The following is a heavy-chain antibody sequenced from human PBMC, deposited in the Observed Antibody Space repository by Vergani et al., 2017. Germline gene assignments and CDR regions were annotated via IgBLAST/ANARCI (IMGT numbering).Heavy chain of an antibody. V-gene: IGHV4-59*01. CDR1: GGSISSYY. J-gene: IGHJ4*02. D-gene: IGHD4-17*01. CDR3: ARDLRSLDYGDFLTPFDY. CDR2: IYYSGST. Sequence: QVQLQESGPGLVKPSETLSLTCTVSGGSISSYYWSWIRQPPGKGLEWIGYIYYSGSTNYNPSLKSRVTISVDTSKNQFSLKLSSVTAADTAVYYCARDLRSLDYGDFLTPFDYWGQGTLVTVSS.